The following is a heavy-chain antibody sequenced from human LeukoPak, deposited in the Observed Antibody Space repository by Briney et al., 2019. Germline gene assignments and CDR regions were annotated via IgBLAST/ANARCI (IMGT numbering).Heavy chain of an antibody. CDR1: GGSISRYY. CDR3: ARHSSSGWYWFDP. D-gene: IGHD6-19*01. V-gene: IGHV4-59*08. Sequence: SGTLSLTCTVSGGSISRYYWSWIRQPPGKGLEWIGYVYKSGITNYNPSLKSRVTMSVDTSKNQFSLKLTSVTAADTAVYYCARHSSSGWYWFDPWGQGTLVTVSS. CDR2: VYKSGIT. J-gene: IGHJ5*02.